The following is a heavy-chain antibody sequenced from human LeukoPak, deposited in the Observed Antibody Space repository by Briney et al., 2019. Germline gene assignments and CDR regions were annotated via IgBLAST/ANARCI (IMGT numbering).Heavy chain of an antibody. CDR3: ATGRSIRYFDY. CDR2: VHYSGST. Sequence: SGTLSLTCTVSGVSIFSSYWNWVRRPPGKGLEWIGYVHYSGSTNYNPSLKSRVTISVDTSKSQFSLKLSSATAADTAVYYCATGRSIRYFDYWGQGTLLTVSS. V-gene: IGHV4-59*08. CDR1: GVSIFSSY. D-gene: IGHD3-9*01. J-gene: IGHJ4*02.